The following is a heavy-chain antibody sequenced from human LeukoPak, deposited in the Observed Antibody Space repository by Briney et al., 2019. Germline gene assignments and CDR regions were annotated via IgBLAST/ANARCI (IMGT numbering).Heavy chain of an antibody. V-gene: IGHV1-2*02. CDR1: GYTFTGYY. Sequence: AXXXXSCKASGYTFTGYYMHWVRQAPGQGLEWMGWINPNSGGTNYAQKFQGRVTMNRETSISTAYMALSRLRSDDTAVYYCARVVAATPPYYYYMDVWGKGTTVTVSS. CDR3: ARVVAATPPYYYYMDV. D-gene: IGHD2-15*01. J-gene: IGHJ6*03. CDR2: INPNSGGT.